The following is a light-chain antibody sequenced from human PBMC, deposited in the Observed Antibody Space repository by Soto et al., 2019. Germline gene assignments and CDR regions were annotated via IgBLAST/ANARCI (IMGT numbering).Light chain of an antibody. CDR3: TSYASSVNYV. CDR1: SDDVGAFNY. Sequence: QSALTQPASVSGSPGQSITISCTGTSDDVGAFNYVSWYQQHPGKAPKLMIFEVSRRPSGVSNRFSGSKSGNTASLTISVLQAEDEADYYCTSYASSVNYVFGTGTKLTVL. CDR2: EVS. V-gene: IGLV2-14*01. J-gene: IGLJ1*01.